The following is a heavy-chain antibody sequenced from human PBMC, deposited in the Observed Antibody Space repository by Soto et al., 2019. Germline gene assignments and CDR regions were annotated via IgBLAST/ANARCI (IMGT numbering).Heavy chain of an antibody. J-gene: IGHJ3*01. CDR1: GFTVSTNY. Sequence: EVQLVESGGGLIQPGGSLRLSCTASGFTVSTNYMAWVRRAAGKGLEWVSVIFASGKTYYADAVKGRFTGSRDNSQNTLFLQMSSLTVEDTAVYYCAGESPGFYGMSFDLWGQGTVVTVSS. CDR2: IFASGKT. D-gene: IGHD3-22*01. V-gene: IGHV3-53*01. CDR3: AGESPGFYGMSFDL.